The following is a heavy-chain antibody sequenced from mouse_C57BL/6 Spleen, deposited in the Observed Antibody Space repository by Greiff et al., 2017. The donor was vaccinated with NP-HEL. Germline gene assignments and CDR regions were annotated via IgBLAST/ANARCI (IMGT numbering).Heavy chain of an antibody. J-gene: IGHJ2*01. CDR3: AREGRGRDY. V-gene: IGHV3-6*01. CDR1: GYSITSGYY. CDR2: ISYDGSN. Sequence: EVKLQESGPGLVKPSQSLSLTCSVTGYSITSGYYWNWIRQFPGNKLEWMGYISYDGSNNYNPSLKNRIAITRDTSKNQFFLKLNSVTTEDTATYYCAREGRGRDYWGQGTTLTVSS.